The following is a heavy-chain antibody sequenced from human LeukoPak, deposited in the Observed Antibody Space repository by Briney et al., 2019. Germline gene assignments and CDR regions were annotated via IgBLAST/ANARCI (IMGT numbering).Heavy chain of an antibody. CDR2: ISGSGGST. V-gene: IGHV3-23*01. J-gene: IGHJ4*02. CDR3: AKRAENYGSGSYYQGLLL. Sequence: GGSLRLSCAASGFTFSSYAMSWVRQAPGKGLEWVSAISGSGGSTYYADSVKGRFTISRDNSKNTLYLQMNSLRAEDTAVYYCAKRAENYGSGSYYQGLLLWGQGTLATVS. CDR1: GFTFSSYA. D-gene: IGHD3-10*01.